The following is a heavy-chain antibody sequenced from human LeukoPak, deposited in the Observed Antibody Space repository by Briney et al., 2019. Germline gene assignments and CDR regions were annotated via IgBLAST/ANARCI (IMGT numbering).Heavy chain of an antibody. CDR3: ARTRGYSYGSPFDY. D-gene: IGHD5-18*01. CDR1: GGSITTNNFY. CDR2: VYHYGST. J-gene: IGHJ4*02. V-gene: IGHV4-39*07. Sequence: SETLSLTCTVSGGSITTNNFYWAWIRQPPGKGLEWIGSVYHYGSTNYNPSLKSRVTISVDTSKNQFSLKLSSVTAADTAVYYCARTRGYSYGSPFDYWGQGTLVTVSS.